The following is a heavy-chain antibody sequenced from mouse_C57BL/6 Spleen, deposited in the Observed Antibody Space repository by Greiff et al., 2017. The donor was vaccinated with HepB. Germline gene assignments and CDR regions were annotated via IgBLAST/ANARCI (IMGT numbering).Heavy chain of an antibody. V-gene: IGHV1-80*01. J-gene: IGHJ2*01. CDR2: IYPGDGDT. D-gene: IGHD3-1*01. CDR3: ARSGPKDYFDD. CDR1: GYAFSSYW. Sequence: VQLKQSGAELVKPGASVKISCKASGYAFSSYWMNWVKQRPGKGLEWIGQIYPGDGDTNYNGKFKGKATLTADKSSSTAYMQLSSLTSEDSAVYFCARSGPKDYFDDWGQGTTLTVSS.